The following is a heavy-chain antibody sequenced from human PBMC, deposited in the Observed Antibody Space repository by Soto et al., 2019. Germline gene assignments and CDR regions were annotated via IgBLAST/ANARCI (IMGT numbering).Heavy chain of an antibody. J-gene: IGHJ4*02. CDR2: IYYSGST. CDR3: ARLYCSGGSCYSGIDY. V-gene: IGHV4-59*01. Sequence: SETLSLTCTVSGGTISSWYWGWIRQPPGKGLEWIGYIYYSGSTNCNPSLKSRVTISVDTSKNQFSLKLSSVTAADTAVYYCARLYCSGGSCYSGIDYWGQGTLVTGSS. D-gene: IGHD2-15*01. CDR1: GGTISSWY.